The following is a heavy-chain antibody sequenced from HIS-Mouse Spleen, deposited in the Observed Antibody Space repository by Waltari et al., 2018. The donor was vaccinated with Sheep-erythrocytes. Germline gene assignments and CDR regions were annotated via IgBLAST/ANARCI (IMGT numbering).Heavy chain of an antibody. V-gene: IGHV4-39*07. CDR3: ARVSVAARFDY. Sequence: QLQLQESGPGLVKPSETLSLTCTVSGGSISSSSYYWGWIRQPPGKGLEWIGGIYYSGSTYYNPSLEGRVTISVDTSKNQFSLKLSSVTAADTAVYYCARVSVAARFDYWGQGTLVTVSS. CDR1: GGSISSSSYY. CDR2: IYYSGST. D-gene: IGHD6-6*01. J-gene: IGHJ4*02.